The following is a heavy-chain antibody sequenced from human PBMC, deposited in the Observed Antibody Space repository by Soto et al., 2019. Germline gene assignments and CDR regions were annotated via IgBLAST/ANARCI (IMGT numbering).Heavy chain of an antibody. CDR2: ISGSGGST. D-gene: IGHD3-3*01. J-gene: IGHJ4*02. CDR3: AKDADYDFWSGYWIFDY. V-gene: IGHV3-23*01. Sequence: PGGSLRLSCAASGFTFSSYAMSWVRQAPGKGLEWVSAISGSGGSTYYADSVKGRFTISRDNSKNTLYLQMNSLRAEDTAVYYCAKDADYDFWSGYWIFDYWGQGTLVTVSS. CDR1: GFTFSSYA.